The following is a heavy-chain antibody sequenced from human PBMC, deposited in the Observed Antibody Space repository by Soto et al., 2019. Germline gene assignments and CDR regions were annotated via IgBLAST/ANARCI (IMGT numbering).Heavy chain of an antibody. V-gene: IGHV3-72*01. CDR3: ARLMGTRFDL. CDR2: ARNKAHRYTT. J-gene: IGHJ4*02. D-gene: IGHD2-8*01. Sequence: EVQLVESGGGLVQPGGPLRLSCAASGFTFSDHHMDWVGQAPGKGLEWVGRARNKAHRYTTAYAASGKGRFTISRDDSKTSLALQMNSLKTEDTDVYFCARLMGTRFDLWGQGTLVTVSS. CDR1: GFTFSDHH.